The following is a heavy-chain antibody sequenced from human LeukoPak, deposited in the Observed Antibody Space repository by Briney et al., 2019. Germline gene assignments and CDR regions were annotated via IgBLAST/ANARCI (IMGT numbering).Heavy chain of an antibody. Sequence: ASVKVSCKASGYTFTGYYMHWVRQAPGQGLEWMGWINPNSGGTNYAQKFQGRVTMTRDTSIGTAYMELSRLGSDDTAVSYCERRVRLEHYSYGMDVWGQGTTVTVSS. D-gene: IGHD2/OR15-2a*01. CDR3: ERRVRLEHYSYGMDV. CDR2: INPNSGGT. V-gene: IGHV1-2*02. CDR1: GYTFTGYY. J-gene: IGHJ6*02.